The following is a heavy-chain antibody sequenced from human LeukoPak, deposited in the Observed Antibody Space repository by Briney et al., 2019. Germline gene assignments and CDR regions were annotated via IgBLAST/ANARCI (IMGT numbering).Heavy chain of an antibody. CDR1: GYTFTSYY. D-gene: IGHD3-16*02. CDR2: INPSGGST. Sequence: ASVKVSCKASGYTFTSYYMHWVRQAPGQGLEWMGIINPSGGSTGYAQKFQGRVTMTRDTSTSTVYMELSSLRSEDTAVYYCARVLRLGELSSDAFDIWGQGTMVTVSS. CDR3: ARVLRLGELSSDAFDI. J-gene: IGHJ3*02. V-gene: IGHV1-46*01.